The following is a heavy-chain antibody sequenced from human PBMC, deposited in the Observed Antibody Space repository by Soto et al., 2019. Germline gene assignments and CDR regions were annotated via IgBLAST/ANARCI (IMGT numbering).Heavy chain of an antibody. J-gene: IGHJ6*02. CDR1: GGSFSAYH. CDR2: IIQSGRT. CDR3: ARTESRSYYHTGMDV. Sequence: SDTLSLTFDVYGGSFSAYHWSWIRKPPGKGLEWMGVIIQSGRTNYNRTLKSRDTISVDKSRNQFSPKVSPVSSAYTAVYYCARTESRSYYHTGMDVWGQGTTVTSP. D-gene: IGHD3-3*02. V-gene: IGHV4-34*12.